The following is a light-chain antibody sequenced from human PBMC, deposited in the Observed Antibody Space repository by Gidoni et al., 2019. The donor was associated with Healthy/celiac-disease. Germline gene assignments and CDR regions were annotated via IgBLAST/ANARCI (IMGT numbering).Light chain of an antibody. CDR3: QVWDSSSDVV. CDR1: NIGRKS. V-gene: IGLV3-21*02. CDR2: DDS. Sequence: SYVLTQPPSVSAAPGQTARSTCGGNNIGRKSVHWYQQKPGQAPVLVVYDDSDPPPGNPERFSGSNSGNTATLTISRVEAGDEADYYCQVWDSSSDVVFGGGTKLTVL. J-gene: IGLJ2*01.